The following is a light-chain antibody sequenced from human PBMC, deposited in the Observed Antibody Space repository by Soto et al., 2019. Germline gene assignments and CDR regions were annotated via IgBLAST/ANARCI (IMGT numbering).Light chain of an antibody. Sequence: EILLTHSPGTLSLSPVERASFSCRASQSVGSSYLAWYHQKPGQAPRLLISGASSRATGIPDRFSGSGSGTDFTLTISRLEPEDFAVYYCQQYGSSALNFGGGTKVDIK. J-gene: IGKJ4*01. CDR3: QQYGSSALN. CDR2: GAS. CDR1: QSVGSSY. V-gene: IGKV3-20*01.